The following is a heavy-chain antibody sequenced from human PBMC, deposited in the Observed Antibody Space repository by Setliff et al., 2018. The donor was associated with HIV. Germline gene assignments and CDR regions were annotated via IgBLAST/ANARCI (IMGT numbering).Heavy chain of an antibody. CDR2: IWYDGSNK. Sequence: GGSLRLSCAASGFIFSNFGMHWVRQAPGKGLESVADIWYDGSNKYYVDSVKGRLTISRDNSKNTLFLQMNSLTAEDTAVYYCAKGFFNNRNDYGDYFDYWGRGTLVTVSS. CDR1: GFIFSNFG. D-gene: IGHD4-17*01. V-gene: IGHV3-33*06. J-gene: IGHJ4*02. CDR3: AKGFFNNRNDYGDYFDY.